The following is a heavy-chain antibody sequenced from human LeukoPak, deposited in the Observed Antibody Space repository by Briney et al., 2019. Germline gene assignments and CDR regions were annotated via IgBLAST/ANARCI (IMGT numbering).Heavy chain of an antibody. CDR3: ARRYYDFWSGYGSWFDP. Sequence: SETLSLTCTVSGGSISSSSYYWGWIRQPPGKGLGWIGSIYYSGSTYYNPSLKSRVTISVDTSKNQFSLKLSSVTAADTAVYYCARRYYDFWSGYGSWFDPWGQGTLVTVSS. D-gene: IGHD3-3*01. CDR2: IYYSGST. J-gene: IGHJ5*02. CDR1: GGSISSSSYY. V-gene: IGHV4-39*01.